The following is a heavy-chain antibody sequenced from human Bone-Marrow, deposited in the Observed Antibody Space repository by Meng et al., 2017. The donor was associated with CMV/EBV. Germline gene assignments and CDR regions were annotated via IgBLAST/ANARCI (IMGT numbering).Heavy chain of an antibody. D-gene: IGHD3-3*01. Sequence: GESLKISCAASGFTFSSYEMNWVRQAPGKGLEWVSYISSSGSTIYYADSVKGRFTISRDNAKNSLDLQMNRPRAEDTAVYYCAREPVKFLEWLAPLGYGMDVWGQGTTVTVSS. CDR2: ISSSGSTI. CDR1: GFTFSSYE. V-gene: IGHV3-48*03. J-gene: IGHJ6*02. CDR3: AREPVKFLEWLAPLGYGMDV.